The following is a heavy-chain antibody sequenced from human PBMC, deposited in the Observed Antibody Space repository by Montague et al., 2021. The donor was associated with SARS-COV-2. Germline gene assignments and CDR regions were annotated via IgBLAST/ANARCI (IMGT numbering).Heavy chain of an antibody. Sequence: SETLSLTRTVSGDSINNYYWSWIRQPPGKGLEWIGNTFYSGSTMYNPSLKSRVTISVDTSKNQFSLNLSSVTAADPAVYFCARLSGYNPFDAFDLWGPGTMVTVSS. CDR1: GDSINNYY. J-gene: IGHJ3*01. V-gene: IGHV4-59*01. CDR3: ARLSGYNPFDAFDL. D-gene: IGHD5-24*01. CDR2: TFYSGST.